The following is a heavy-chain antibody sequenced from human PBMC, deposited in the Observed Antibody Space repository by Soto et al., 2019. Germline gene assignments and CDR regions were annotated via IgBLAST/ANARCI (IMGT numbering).Heavy chain of an antibody. D-gene: IGHD3-3*01. CDR2: IDDGGSDT. Sequence: GGSLRLSCTASGFTFINYVMIWVRQAPGKGLEWVASIDDGGSDTYYADSVRGRFTISRDNSKITLYLQMNSLKTEDTAVYYCTTDIGRTLEWFRTGYWGQGTLVTVSS. V-gene: IGHV3-23*01. CDR1: GFTFINYV. CDR3: TTDIGRTLEWFRTGY. J-gene: IGHJ4*02.